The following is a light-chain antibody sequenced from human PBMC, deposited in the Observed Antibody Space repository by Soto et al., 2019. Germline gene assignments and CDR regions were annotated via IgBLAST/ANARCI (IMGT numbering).Light chain of an antibody. J-gene: IGKJ1*01. CDR3: QQYGDSTRT. CDR1: QPVTSNY. V-gene: IGKV3-20*01. Sequence: SVLTQSPGTLSLSPGERVILSCRVSQPVTSNYLAWYQQRPGQAPRMXVYGSSFRETGIPDRFSGSGAGTEFTLTISRLEPEDSALYYCQQYGDSTRTFGQGTKVDIK. CDR2: GSS.